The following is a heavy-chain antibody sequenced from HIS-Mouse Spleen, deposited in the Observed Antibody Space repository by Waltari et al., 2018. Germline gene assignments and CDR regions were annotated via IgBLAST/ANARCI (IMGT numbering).Heavy chain of an antibody. CDR1: GGSISSGDYY. D-gene: IGHD2-15*01. CDR3: ARGAPYCSGGSCYPKYYFDY. Sequence: QVQLQESGPGLVKPSQTLSLTCTVSGGSISSGDYYWSWIRQPPGKGLEWMWYIYYSGSTYYNPSLKSRVTISVDTSKNQFSLKLSSVTAADTAVYYCARGAPYCSGGSCYPKYYFDYWGQGTLVTVSS. V-gene: IGHV4-30-4*01. CDR2: IYYSGST. J-gene: IGHJ4*02.